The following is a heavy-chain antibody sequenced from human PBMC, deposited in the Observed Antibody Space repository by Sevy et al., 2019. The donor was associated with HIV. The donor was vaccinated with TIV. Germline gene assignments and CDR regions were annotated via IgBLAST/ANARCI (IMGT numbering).Heavy chain of an antibody. Sequence: ASVKVSCKASGYTFTGYYMHWVRQAPGQGLEWMGWINPNSGGTNYAQKFQGRVTMTRDTSISTAYMELSRLRSDDTAVYYCAREENYYYYGMDVWGRGTTVTVSS. V-gene: IGHV1-2*02. J-gene: IGHJ6*02. CDR1: GYTFTGYY. CDR2: INPNSGGT. CDR3: AREENYYYYGMDV.